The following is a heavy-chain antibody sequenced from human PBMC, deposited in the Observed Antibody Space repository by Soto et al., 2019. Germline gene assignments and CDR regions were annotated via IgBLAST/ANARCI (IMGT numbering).Heavy chain of an antibody. D-gene: IGHD5-18*01. Sequence: QVQLVQSGAEVKKPGASVKVSCKASGYTFTSYEIIWVRQATGQGLEWMGWMNTNSGNTGYAQKFQGRGTMARHTSISTAYMELSSLRSEDTAVYYCARGREYSYDYWGQGTLVTVSS. J-gene: IGHJ4*02. CDR2: MNTNSGNT. V-gene: IGHV1-8*01. CDR3: ARGREYSYDY. CDR1: GYTFTSYE.